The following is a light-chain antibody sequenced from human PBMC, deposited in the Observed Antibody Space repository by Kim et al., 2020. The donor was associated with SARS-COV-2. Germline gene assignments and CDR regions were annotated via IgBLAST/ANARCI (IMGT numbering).Light chain of an antibody. CDR2: GAS. CDR3: QHYNNWAIT. V-gene: IGKV3D-15*01. Sequence: VSPGEIATLSCRASQSVRRNLAWYQQKLGQAPRLLIYGASTRVTGIPARFSGSGSGTEFTLTINSLQSEDFAVYYCQHYNNWAITFGQGTRLEIK. J-gene: IGKJ5*01. CDR1: QSVRRN.